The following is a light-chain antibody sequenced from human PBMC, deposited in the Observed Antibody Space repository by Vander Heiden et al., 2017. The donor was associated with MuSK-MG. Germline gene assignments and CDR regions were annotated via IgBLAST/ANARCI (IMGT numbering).Light chain of an antibody. Sequence: SYELTQAPSLSVSPGQTANITCSGDTLGDKYASWYQQHPGQSPGLVIYKDNRRPSEIPERFSGSNSGNTATLTINGTQPIDEAEYYCQTWDSSAAVFGGGTKLTVL. CDR2: KDN. J-gene: IGLJ2*01. CDR3: QTWDSSAAV. V-gene: IGLV3-1*01. CDR1: TLGDKY.